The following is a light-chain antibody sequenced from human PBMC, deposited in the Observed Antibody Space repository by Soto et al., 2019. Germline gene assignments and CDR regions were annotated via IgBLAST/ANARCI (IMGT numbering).Light chain of an antibody. CDR3: QQFKNYPIT. J-gene: IGKJ5*01. CDR1: EDISSY. Sequence: IQLTQSPSSLSASVGDRVAFTCLASEDISSYLVWDQQKPGAAPKLLIYAASALHSGVPSRFSGSGSGTDFTLTISSLHPEDFAVYFCQQFKNYPITFGQGTRLEIK. V-gene: IGKV1-9*01. CDR2: AAS.